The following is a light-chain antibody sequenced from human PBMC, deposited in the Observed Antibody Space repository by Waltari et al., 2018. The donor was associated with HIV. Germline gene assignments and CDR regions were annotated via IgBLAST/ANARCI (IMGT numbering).Light chain of an antibody. CDR1: SSDVGGYNS. Sequence: QSALTQPASVSGSPGQSITISCTGTSSDVGGYNSVAWYQQHPGKAPKLIIYDVSSRPSGVPYRFSGSKSGNTASLTISGLQAEDEADYYCKSKTSSSTPCVFGTGTKVTVL. J-gene: IGLJ1*01. CDR3: KSKTSSSTPCV. CDR2: DVS. V-gene: IGLV2-14*03.